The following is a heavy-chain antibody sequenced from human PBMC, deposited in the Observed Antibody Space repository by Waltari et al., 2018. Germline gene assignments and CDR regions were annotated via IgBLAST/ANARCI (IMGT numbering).Heavy chain of an antibody. CDR1: GFSLSTSGMC. CDR3: ARTRATMVRAVNCFDY. D-gene: IGHD3-10*01. V-gene: IGHV2-70*16. J-gene: IGHJ4*02. Sequence: QVTLKESGPVLVKPTQTLTLTCTFSGFSLSTSGMCVSWIRQPPGKALEWLARIDWDDDKFYSRYPKSRLTISKDTSNNQVVLTMTNMDPVDPAPYYRARTRATMVRAVNCFDYWGQGTLVTVSS. CDR2: IDWDDDK.